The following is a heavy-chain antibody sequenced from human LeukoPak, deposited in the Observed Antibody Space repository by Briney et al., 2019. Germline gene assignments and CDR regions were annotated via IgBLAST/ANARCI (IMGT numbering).Heavy chain of an antibody. J-gene: IGHJ4*02. V-gene: IGHV4-39*01. CDR3: ARGDYYDILTGQGHFDY. D-gene: IGHD3-9*01. CDR1: GGSISSSSYY. CDR2: IYYSGST. Sequence: SETLSLTCTVSGGSISSSSYYWGWIRQPPGKGLEWIGSIYYSGSTYYNPSLKSRVTISVDTSKNQFSLKLSSVTAAGTAVYYCARGDYYDILTGQGHFDYWGQGTLVTVSS.